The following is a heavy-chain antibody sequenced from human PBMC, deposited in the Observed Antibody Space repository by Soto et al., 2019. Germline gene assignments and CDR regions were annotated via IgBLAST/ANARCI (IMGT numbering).Heavy chain of an antibody. D-gene: IGHD4-4*01. J-gene: IGHJ6*02. V-gene: IGHV1-69*13. CDR3: ARARTTVTISYYYYYGMDV. CDR2: IIPIFGTA. Sequence: SVKVSCKASGGTFSSYAISWVRQAPGQGLEWMGGIIPIFGTANYAQKFQGRVTITADESTSTAYMELSSLRSEDTAVYYCARARTTVTISYYYYYGMDVWGQGTTVTVSS. CDR1: GGTFSSYA.